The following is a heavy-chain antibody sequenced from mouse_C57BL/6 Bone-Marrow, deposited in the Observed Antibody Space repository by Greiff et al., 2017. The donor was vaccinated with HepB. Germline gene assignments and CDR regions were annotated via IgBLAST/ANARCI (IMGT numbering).Heavy chain of an antibody. Sequence: VKLVESGPGLVAPSQSLSITCTVSGFSLTSYGVDWVRQSPGKGLEWLGVIWGVGSTNYNSALKYRLSISKDNSKSQVFLKMNSQQSDDTAMYYCASGPYDAMDYWGQGTSVTVSS. J-gene: IGHJ4*01. CDR2: IWGVGST. CDR1: GFSLTSYG. CDR3: ASGPYDAMDY. V-gene: IGHV2-6*01.